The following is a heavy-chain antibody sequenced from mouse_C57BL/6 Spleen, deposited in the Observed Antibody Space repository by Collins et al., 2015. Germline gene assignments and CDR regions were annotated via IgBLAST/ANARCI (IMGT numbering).Heavy chain of an antibody. CDR3: ARNDGYYGGYAMDY. V-gene: IGHV14-3*02. Sequence: SGAELVKPGASVKLSCTASGFNIKDTYMHWVKQRPEQGLEWIGRIDPANGNTKYDPKFQGKATITADTSSNTAYLQLSSLTSEDTAVYYCARNDGYYGGYAMDYWGQGTSVTVSS. CDR2: IDPANGNT. J-gene: IGHJ4*01. CDR1: GFNIKDTY. D-gene: IGHD2-3*01.